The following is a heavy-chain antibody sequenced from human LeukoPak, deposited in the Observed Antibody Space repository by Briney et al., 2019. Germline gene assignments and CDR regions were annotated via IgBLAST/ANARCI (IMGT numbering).Heavy chain of an antibody. D-gene: IGHD6-19*01. CDR2: INSDGSST. CDR3: ARDQAVAGTESFDY. J-gene: IGHJ4*02. Sequence: GGSLRLSCAASGFTFSDYYMSWIRQAPGKGLEWVSRINSDGSSTSYADSVKGRFTISRDNAKNTLYLQMNSLRAEDTAVYYCARDQAVAGTESFDYWGQGTLVTVSS. CDR1: GFTFSDYY. V-gene: IGHV3-74*01.